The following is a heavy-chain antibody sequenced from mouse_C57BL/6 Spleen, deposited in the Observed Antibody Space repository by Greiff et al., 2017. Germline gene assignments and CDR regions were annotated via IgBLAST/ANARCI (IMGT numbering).Heavy chain of an antibody. V-gene: IGHV5-9-1*02. CDR2: ISSGGDYI. J-gene: IGHJ1*03. CDR1: GFTFSSYA. Sequence: LQQSGEGLVKPGGSLKLSCAASGFTFSSYAMSWVRQTPEKRLEWVAYISSGGDYIYYADNVKGRFTIARDNAGNTLYLQMSSLKSEDTAMYYGTRGGTAYNRPDWYFDVWGTGTTVTVSS. D-gene: IGHD2-14*01. CDR3: TRGGTAYNRPDWYFDV.